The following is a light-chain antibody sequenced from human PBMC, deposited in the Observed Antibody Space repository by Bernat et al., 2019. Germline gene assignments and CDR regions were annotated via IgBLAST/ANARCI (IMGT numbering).Light chain of an antibody. Sequence: QSALTQPASVSGSPGQSITISCAGTSSDVGTYNFVSWLQQHPGKAPKLIIYEDTKRPSGVSDRFSGSNSGNTASLTISGLPAEDEADYYCSSFAGTRDPFGTGTKVTVL. CDR1: SSDVGTYNF. J-gene: IGLJ1*01. CDR2: EDT. CDR3: SSFAGTRDP. V-gene: IGLV2-23*01.